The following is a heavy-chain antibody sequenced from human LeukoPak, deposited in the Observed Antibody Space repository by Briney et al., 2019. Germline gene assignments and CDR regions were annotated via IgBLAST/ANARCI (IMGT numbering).Heavy chain of an antibody. Sequence: GESLKISCRGFGYSFTSYWIGWVRQMPGKGLEGMGVIYPGDSDTRYSPSFQGQVTISADKSISTAYLQWSSLKASDTAMYYCARHSPGIAAAGNWFDPWGQGALVTVSS. CDR3: ARHSPGIAAAGNWFDP. CDR1: GYSFTSYW. CDR2: IYPGDSDT. J-gene: IGHJ5*02. V-gene: IGHV5-51*01. D-gene: IGHD6-13*01.